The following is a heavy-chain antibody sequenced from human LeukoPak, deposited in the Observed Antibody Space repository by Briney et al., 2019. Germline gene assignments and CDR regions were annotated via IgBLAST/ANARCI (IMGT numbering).Heavy chain of an antibody. CDR1: GFTFSPSG. Sequence: GGSLRISCAASGFTFSPSGMTWVRQAPGKGLEWVSTIATGSSHIFYADSVKGRFTTSRDDAKNLLYLQLHSLRTEDTAIYYCARDRPHWSRDFWGQGTLVTVSS. CDR2: IATGSSHI. V-gene: IGHV3-21*06. CDR3: ARDRPHWSRDF. D-gene: IGHD2-8*02. J-gene: IGHJ4*02.